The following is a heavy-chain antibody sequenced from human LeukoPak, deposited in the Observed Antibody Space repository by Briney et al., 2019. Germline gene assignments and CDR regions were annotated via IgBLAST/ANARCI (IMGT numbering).Heavy chain of an antibody. J-gene: IGHJ5*02. CDR3: ARDIAGATKGGWFDT. CDR1: GYTFTNYD. D-gene: IGHD1-26*01. V-gene: IGHV1-8*01. Sequence: ASVKVSCKASGYTFTNYDINWVRQATGQGLEWMGWMNPNSGNTGYAQKFQGRVTMTRNTPISTAYMELSSLRSEDTALYYCARDIAGATKGGWFDTWGQGTPVTVSS. CDR2: MNPNSGNT.